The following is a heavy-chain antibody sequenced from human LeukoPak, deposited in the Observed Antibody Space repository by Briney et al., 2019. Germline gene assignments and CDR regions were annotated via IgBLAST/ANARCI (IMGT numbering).Heavy chain of an antibody. CDR1: GYSISSSNW. CDR3: ARIGSGWHIDY. CDR2: IYYSGST. D-gene: IGHD6-19*01. V-gene: IGHV4-28*01. J-gene: IGHJ4*02. Sequence: SDTLSLTCAVSGYSISSSNWWGWIRQPPGKGLEWIGYIYYSGSTYYNPSLKSRVTMSVDTSKNQFSLKLSSVTAVDTAVYYCARIGSGWHIDYWGQGTLVTVSS.